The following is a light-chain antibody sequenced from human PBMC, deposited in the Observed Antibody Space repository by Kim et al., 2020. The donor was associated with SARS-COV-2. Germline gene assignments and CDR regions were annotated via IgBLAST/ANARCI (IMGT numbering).Light chain of an antibody. CDR3: SSYAGSNTVV. V-gene: IGLV2-11*01. Sequence: QSALTQPRSVSGSPGQSVTISCTGTSSDVGNYNYVSWYQHHPGKAPKLMIYDVNKRPSGVPDRFSGSKSGNTASLTISGLQAEDEADYYCSSYAGSNTVVFGGGTKLTVL. CDR2: DVN. J-gene: IGLJ2*01. CDR1: SSDVGNYNY.